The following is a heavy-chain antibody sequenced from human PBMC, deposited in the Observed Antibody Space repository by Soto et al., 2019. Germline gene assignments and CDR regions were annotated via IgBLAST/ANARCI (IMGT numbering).Heavy chain of an antibody. Sequence: ASVKVSCKASGYTFKSYAMHWVRQAPGQRLEWMGWINAGNGNTKYSQKFQGRVTITRDTSASTAYMELSSLRSEDTAVYYCARTPGGSSCYYYYYYYGMDVWGQGTTVTVSS. CDR3: ARTPGGSSCYYYYYYYGMDV. CDR2: INAGNGNT. CDR1: GYTFKSYA. V-gene: IGHV1-3*01. D-gene: IGHD2-2*01. J-gene: IGHJ6*02.